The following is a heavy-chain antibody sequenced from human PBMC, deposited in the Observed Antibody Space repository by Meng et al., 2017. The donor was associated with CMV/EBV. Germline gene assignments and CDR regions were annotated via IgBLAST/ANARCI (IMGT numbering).Heavy chain of an antibody. CDR2: IYHSGST. Sequence: SETLSLTCAVYGGSFSGYYWSWIRQPPGKGLEWIGSIYHSGSTYYNPSLKSRVTISVDTSKNQFSLKLSSVTAADTAVYYCARDLYYDSSGYGYFDLWGRGTLVTVSS. V-gene: IGHV4-34*01. CDR3: ARDLYYDSSGYGYFDL. D-gene: IGHD3-22*01. J-gene: IGHJ2*01. CDR1: GGSFSGYY.